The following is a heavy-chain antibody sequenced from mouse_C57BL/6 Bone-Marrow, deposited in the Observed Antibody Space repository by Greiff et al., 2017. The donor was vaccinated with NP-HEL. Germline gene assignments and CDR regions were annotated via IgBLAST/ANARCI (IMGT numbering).Heavy chain of an antibody. V-gene: IGHV14-3*01. CDR2: IDPANGNT. J-gene: IGHJ4*01. Sequence: EVKLQESVAELVRPGASVKLSCTASGFNIKNTYMHWVKQRPEQGLEWIGRIDPANGNTKYAPKFQGKATITADTSSNTAYLQLSSLTSEDTAIYYCASDPVIYYDYDVEAMDYWGQGTSVTVSS. D-gene: IGHD2-4*01. CDR1: GFNIKNTY. CDR3: ASDPVIYYDYDVEAMDY.